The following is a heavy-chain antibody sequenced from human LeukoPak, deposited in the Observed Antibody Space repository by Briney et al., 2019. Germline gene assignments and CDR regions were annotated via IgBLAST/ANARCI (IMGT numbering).Heavy chain of an antibody. CDR1: GGSLRSGGYY. CDR3: ARGAVVPAASRADWFDP. D-gene: IGHD2-2*01. Sequence: NPSEPLSLTCTVSGGSLRSGGYYWRWTRQHPGEGLEWLGYIYYSGSTDYNPSLKSRVTISVDTSKNQFSLKLSSVTAADTAVYYCARGAVVPAASRADWFDPWGQGTLVTVSS. CDR2: IYYSGST. J-gene: IGHJ5*02. V-gene: IGHV4-31*03.